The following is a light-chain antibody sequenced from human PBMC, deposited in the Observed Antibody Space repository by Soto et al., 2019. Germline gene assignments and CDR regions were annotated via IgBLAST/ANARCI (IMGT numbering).Light chain of an antibody. J-gene: IGKJ1*01. CDR1: QSVGSA. CDR3: QQYNNWPRT. CDR2: GAS. V-gene: IGKV3-15*01. Sequence: EIVMTQSPATLSVSPGEKVTLSCWASQSVGSALAWYQQRPGQAPRLLIYGASTRATAIPARFSGSGSGTEFTLTINSLQSEDFAVYYCQQYNNWPRTFGQGTKVEIK.